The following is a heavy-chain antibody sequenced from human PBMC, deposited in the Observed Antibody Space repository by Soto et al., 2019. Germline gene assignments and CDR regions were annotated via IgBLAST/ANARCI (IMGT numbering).Heavy chain of an antibody. CDR3: ETPLFSYYYMDV. J-gene: IGHJ6*03. V-gene: IGHV4-39*01. Sequence: QLQLQESGPGLVKPSETLSLTCTVSGGSISSSSYYWGWIRQPPGKGLEWIGSIYYSGSTYYNPSLKSRVTISVDTSKNQFSLKLSSVTAADTAVYYCETPLFSYYYMDVWGKGTTVTVSS. CDR2: IYYSGST. CDR1: GGSISSSSYY.